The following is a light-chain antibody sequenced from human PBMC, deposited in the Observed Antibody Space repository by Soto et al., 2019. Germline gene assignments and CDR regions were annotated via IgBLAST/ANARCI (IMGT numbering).Light chain of an antibody. V-gene: IGLV4-60*03. J-gene: IGLJ2*01. Sequence: QPVLTQSSSASASLGSSVKLTCTLSSGHSSYIIAWHQQQPGKAPRYLMKLEGSGSYNKGSGVPERFSGSSSGADRYLTISNLQSEYEADYYCETWDSNPHVVFGGGTKLTVL. CDR2: LEGSGSY. CDR3: ETWDSNPHVV. CDR1: SGHSSYI.